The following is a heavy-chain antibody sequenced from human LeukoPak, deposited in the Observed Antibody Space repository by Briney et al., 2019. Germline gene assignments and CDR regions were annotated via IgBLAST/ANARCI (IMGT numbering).Heavy chain of an antibody. D-gene: IGHD6-19*01. V-gene: IGHV3-7*03. CDR3: AKRIAWSFFDP. CDR1: GFTFSSSW. J-gene: IGHJ5*02. Sequence: PGGSLRLSCVGSGFTFSSSWMGWVRQAPGKGLEWVANIKQDETEKYYADSVKGRFTVSRDNAKNSMYLQMDSLRVEDTAMYYCAKRIAWSFFDPWGQGTLVTVS. CDR2: IKQDETEK.